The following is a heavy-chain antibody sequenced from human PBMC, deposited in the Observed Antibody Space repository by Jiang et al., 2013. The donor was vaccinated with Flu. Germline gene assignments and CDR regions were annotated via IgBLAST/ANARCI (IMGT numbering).Heavy chain of an antibody. CDR3: ARDLRAGDYGDSYFDY. J-gene: IGHJ4*02. CDR1: GYTFTSYG. Sequence: KPGASVKVSCKASGYTFTSYGISWVRQAPGQGLEWMGWISAYNGNTNYAQKLQGRVTMTTDTSTSTAYMELRSLRSDDTAVYYCARDLRAGDYGDSYFDYWGQGTLVTVSS. CDR2: ISAYNGNT. V-gene: IGHV1-18*01. D-gene: IGHD4-17*01.